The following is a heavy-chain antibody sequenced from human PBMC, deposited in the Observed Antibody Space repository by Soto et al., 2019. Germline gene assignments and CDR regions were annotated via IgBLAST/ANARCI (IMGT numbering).Heavy chain of an antibody. D-gene: IGHD3-10*01. Sequence: ASVNVSCKASGYPFTSLYMHWVRQAPGQGLEWMGMINPSSGSTNDARKFQGRVTMTRETFTTTVYMELSSLRPEDTAVYYCARTPGKGSYYYYYGAMDVWGQGTTVTVSS. CDR1: GYPFTSLY. J-gene: IGHJ6*02. V-gene: IGHV1-46*01. CDR2: INPSSGST. CDR3: ARTPGKGSYYYYYGAMDV.